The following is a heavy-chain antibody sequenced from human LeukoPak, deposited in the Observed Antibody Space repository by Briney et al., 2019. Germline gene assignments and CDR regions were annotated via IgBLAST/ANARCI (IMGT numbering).Heavy chain of an antibody. D-gene: IGHD6-19*01. J-gene: IGHJ4*02. CDR2: INPSGGST. V-gene: IGHV1-46*01. CDR1: GYTFTSYY. CDR3: AATIAVADPFDY. Sequence: ASVKVSCKASGYTFTSYYMHWVRQAPGQGLEWKGIINPSGGSTSYAQKFQGRVTMTRDTSTSTVYMELSSLRSEATAVYYCAATIAVADPFDYWGQGTLVTVSS.